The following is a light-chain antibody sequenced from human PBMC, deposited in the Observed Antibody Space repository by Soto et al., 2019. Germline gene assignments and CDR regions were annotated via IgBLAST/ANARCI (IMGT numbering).Light chain of an antibody. V-gene: IGKV3-15*01. Sequence: EIVMTQSPATLSVSPGERGTLSCRASQSVSSNLAWYQQKPGQAPRLLIYGASTRSTGIPARFSGSRSGTEFTLTISILQSEDFAVYYCQQYNNWPWTFGQVTKVEIK. CDR3: QQYNNWPWT. CDR1: QSVSSN. CDR2: GAS. J-gene: IGKJ1*01.